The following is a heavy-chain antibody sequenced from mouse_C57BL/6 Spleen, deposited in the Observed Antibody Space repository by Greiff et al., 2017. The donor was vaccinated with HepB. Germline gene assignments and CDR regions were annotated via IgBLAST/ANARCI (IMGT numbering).Heavy chain of an antibody. D-gene: IGHD3-2*02. CDR2: INPNNGGT. CDR1: GYTFTDYN. J-gene: IGHJ3*01. CDR3: ARGGQLRPGFAY. Sequence: VQLKESGPELVKPGASVKMSCKASGYTFTDYNMHWVKQSHGKSLEWIGYINPNNGGTSYNQKFKGKATLTVNKSSSTAYMELRSLTSEDSAVYYCARGGQLRPGFAYWGQGTLVTVSA. V-gene: IGHV1-22*01.